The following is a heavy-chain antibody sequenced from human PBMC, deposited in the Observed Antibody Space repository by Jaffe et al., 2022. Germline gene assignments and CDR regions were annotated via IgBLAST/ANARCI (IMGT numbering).Heavy chain of an antibody. J-gene: IGHJ6*04. CDR1: GGSISSGSYY. CDR2: IYTSGST. V-gene: IGHV4-61*02. CDR3: ARDHYYGSGSSLDV. D-gene: IGHD3-10*01. Sequence: QVQLQESGPGLVKPSQTLSLTCTVSGGSISSGSYYWSWIRQPAGKGLEWIGRIYTSGSTNYNPSLKSRVTISVDTSKNQFSLKLSSVTAADTAVYYCARDHYYGSGSSLDVWGKGTTVTVSS.